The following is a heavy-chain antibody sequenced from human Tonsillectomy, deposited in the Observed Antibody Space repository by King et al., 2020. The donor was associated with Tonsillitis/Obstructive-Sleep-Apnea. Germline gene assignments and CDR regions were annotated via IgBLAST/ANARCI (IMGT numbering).Heavy chain of an antibody. Sequence: VQLVESGGGLVQPGGSLRLSCAASGFTFSSYAMSWVRQAPGKGLEWVSAISGSGGSTYYADSVKGRFNISRDNSKNTLYLQMNSLRAEDTAVYYCAKDNLGDSDYSDWYFDLWGRGTLVTVSS. CDR2: ISGSGGST. V-gene: IGHV3-23*04. J-gene: IGHJ2*01. CDR3: AKDNLGDSDYSDWYFDL. D-gene: IGHD2-15*01. CDR1: GFTFSSYA.